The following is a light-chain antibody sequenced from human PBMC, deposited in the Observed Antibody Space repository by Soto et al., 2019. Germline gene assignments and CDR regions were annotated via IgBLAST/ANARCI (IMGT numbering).Light chain of an antibody. Sequence: EIVLTQSPGTLSLSPGERATLSCRASQSVSNNYLAWYQQKPGQAPRLLIYGASGRATGIPDRFSGSGSGTDFTLTISRLEPEDFAVYYCQQYGSVSWTFGQGTKVDIK. CDR2: GAS. J-gene: IGKJ1*01. V-gene: IGKV3-20*01. CDR1: QSVSNNY. CDR3: QQYGSVSWT.